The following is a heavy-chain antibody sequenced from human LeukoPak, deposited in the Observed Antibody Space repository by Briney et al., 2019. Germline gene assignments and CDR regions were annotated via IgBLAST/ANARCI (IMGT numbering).Heavy chain of an antibody. J-gene: IGHJ4*02. Sequence: PGGSLRLSCAASGFTFSSYGMHWVRQAPGKGLEWVAVISYDGSNKYYADSVKGRFTISRDNSKNTLYLQMNSLRAEDTAVYYCAKDAFRGVIIPKHYYFDYWGQGTLVTVSS. CDR2: ISYDGSNK. V-gene: IGHV3-30*18. D-gene: IGHD3-10*01. CDR1: GFTFSSYG. CDR3: AKDAFRGVIIPKHYYFDY.